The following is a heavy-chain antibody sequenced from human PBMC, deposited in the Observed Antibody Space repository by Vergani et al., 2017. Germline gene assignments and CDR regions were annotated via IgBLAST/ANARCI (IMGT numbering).Heavy chain of an antibody. J-gene: IGHJ6*03. CDR2: ISYDGSNK. CDR1: GSTFSTYA. V-gene: IGHV3-30-3*01. Sequence: QVQRVESGGGVVQPGRSLRLSCAASGSTFSTYAMHWVRQPPGKGLEWVAVISYDGSNKYYAASVKGRFTISRDNSKTTLYLQMNSLRADDTAVYYCARSESHYCYYMDVWGKGTMVTVSS. CDR3: ARSESHYCYYMDV.